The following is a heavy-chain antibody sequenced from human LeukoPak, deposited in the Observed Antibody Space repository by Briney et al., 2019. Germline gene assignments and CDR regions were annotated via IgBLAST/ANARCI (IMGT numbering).Heavy chain of an antibody. CDR2: FDPEDGET. CDR1: GYTLTELS. CDR3: TKWAGYCTTTSCRTPYNWFDP. Sequence: ALVKVSCKLSGYTLTELSFHWVRQAPGKGLEWMGGFDPEDGETIYAQKFQGRVTMTVDTSTDTAYMELSSLRSEDTAVYYCTKWAGYCTTTSCRTPYNWFDPWGQGTLVTVSS. V-gene: IGHV1-24*01. J-gene: IGHJ5*02. D-gene: IGHD2-2*01.